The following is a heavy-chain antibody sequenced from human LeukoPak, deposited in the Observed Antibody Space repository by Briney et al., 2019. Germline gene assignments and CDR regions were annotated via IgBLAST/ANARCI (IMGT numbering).Heavy chain of an antibody. CDR1: GGSFSGYY. CDR2: INHSGSA. D-gene: IGHD1-26*01. CDR3: ARGPAKDRRWEY. J-gene: IGHJ4*02. Sequence: SETLSLTCAVYGGSFSGYYWGWIRQPPGKGLEWIGEINHSGSANYNPSLKSRVTISVDRSKNQFSLKLSSVTAADTAVYYCARGPAKDRRWEYWGQGTLVTVSS. V-gene: IGHV4-34*01.